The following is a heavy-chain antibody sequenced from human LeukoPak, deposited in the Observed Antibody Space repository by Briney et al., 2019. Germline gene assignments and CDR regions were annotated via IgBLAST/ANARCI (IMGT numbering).Heavy chain of an antibody. D-gene: IGHD3-10*02. CDR1: GFSFSSYW. CDR3: AELGITMIGGV. J-gene: IGHJ6*04. V-gene: IGHV3-48*03. CDR2: ISSSGSTI. Sequence: GGSLRLSCEVSGFSFSSYWMTWVRQAPGKGPEWVSYISSSGSTIYYADSVKGRFTISRDNAKNSLYLQMNSLRAEDTAVYYCAELGITMIGGVWGKGTTVTISS.